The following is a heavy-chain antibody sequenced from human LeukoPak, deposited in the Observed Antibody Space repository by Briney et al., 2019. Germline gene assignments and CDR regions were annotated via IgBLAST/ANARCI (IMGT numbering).Heavy chain of an antibody. CDR1: GFTFSSYA. J-gene: IGHJ4*02. D-gene: IGHD3-22*01. CDR3: AKHTMIVVVITTGDY. CDR2: ISGSGSST. Sequence: GGSLRLSCAASGFTFSSYAMSWVRQAPGKGLEWVSAISGSGSSTYYADSVKGRFTISRDNSKNTLYLQMNSLRAEDTAVYYCAKHTMIVVVITTGDYWGQGTLVTVSS. V-gene: IGHV3-23*01.